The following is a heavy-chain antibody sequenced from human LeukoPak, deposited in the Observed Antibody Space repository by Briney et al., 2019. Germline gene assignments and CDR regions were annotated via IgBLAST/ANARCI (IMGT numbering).Heavy chain of an antibody. CDR3: ARKIAMAGLGY. D-gene: IGHD6-19*01. CDR1: GYSFTNYW. Sequence: GESLKTSCKGSGYSFTNYWIVWVRQMPGKGLEWMGVIFPGDSDTRYSPSFQGQVTISADKSSSTAYLQWSSLKASDSAMYYCARKIAMAGLGYWGQGTLVTVSS. V-gene: IGHV5-51*01. J-gene: IGHJ4*02. CDR2: IFPGDSDT.